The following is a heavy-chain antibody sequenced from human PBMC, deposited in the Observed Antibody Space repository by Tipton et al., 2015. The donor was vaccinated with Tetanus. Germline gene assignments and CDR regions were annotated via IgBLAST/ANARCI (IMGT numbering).Heavy chain of an antibody. CDR2: IYYSGST. J-gene: IGHJ1*01. Sequence: TLSLTCTVSGSSITSTTHYWGWIRQAPGKGLEWIGIIYYSGSTYYNASLRSRVTISVDTSKNQFSLQLRSVTAADTAVYYCARQDTLNYYYVGYFRDWGQGTLVTVSS. CDR3: ARQDTLNYYYVGYFRD. D-gene: IGHD3-22*01. CDR1: GSSITSTTHY. V-gene: IGHV4-39*01.